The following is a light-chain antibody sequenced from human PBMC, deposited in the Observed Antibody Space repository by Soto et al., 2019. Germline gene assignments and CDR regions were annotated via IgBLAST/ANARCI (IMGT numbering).Light chain of an antibody. J-gene: IGKJ4*01. CDR3: QQYYITPPTT. Sequence: DIQMTQSPASLSASVGDRVTLSCRASQSISIYLNWYQQKPGRAPTLLIFAASALENGVPSRFSGNGPATDFTLTISSLQPEDFATDFCQQYYITPPTTFGGGTKVEIK. CDR1: QSISIY. CDR2: AAS. V-gene: IGKV1-39*01.